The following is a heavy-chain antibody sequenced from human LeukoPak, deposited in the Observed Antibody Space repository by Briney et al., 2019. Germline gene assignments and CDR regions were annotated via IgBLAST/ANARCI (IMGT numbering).Heavy chain of an antibody. J-gene: IGHJ4*02. V-gene: IGHV5-51*01. CDR3: ARQPLVRDCGGDCEFDY. CDR2: IYPGDSNT. D-gene: IGHD2-21*02. CDR1: GYSFTNYW. Sequence: GESLKISCKGSGYSFTNYWIGWVRQMPGKGLEWMGIIYPGDSNTRYSPSFQGQVTISADKSISTAYLQWTSLKASDTAIYYCARQPLVRDCGGDCEFDYWGQGTRVSVSS.